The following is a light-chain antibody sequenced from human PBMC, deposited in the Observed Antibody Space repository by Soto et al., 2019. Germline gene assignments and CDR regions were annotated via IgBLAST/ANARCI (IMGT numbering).Light chain of an antibody. CDR3: QQYGSSRIT. CDR1: QSVSSSY. CDR2: GAS. Sequence: EIVMTQSPATLSLSPGERATLSCRASQSVSSSYLAWYQQKPGQAPRLLIYGASSRATGIPDRFSGSGSGTDFTLTISRLEPEDFAVYYCQQYGSSRITFGQGTRLEI. V-gene: IGKV3-20*01. J-gene: IGKJ5*01.